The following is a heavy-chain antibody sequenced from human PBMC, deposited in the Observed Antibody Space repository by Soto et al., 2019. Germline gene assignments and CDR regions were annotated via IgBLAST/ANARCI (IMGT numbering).Heavy chain of an antibody. Sequence: ASVKVSCKASGYTLTSYAMHWVRQAPGQRLEWMGWINAGNGNTKYSQKFQGRVAITRDTSASTAYMELSSLRSEDTAVYYCARDLTIAYYFDYWGQGTLVTVSS. CDR1: GYTLTSYA. D-gene: IGHD6-13*01. V-gene: IGHV1-3*01. J-gene: IGHJ4*02. CDR3: ARDLTIAYYFDY. CDR2: INAGNGNT.